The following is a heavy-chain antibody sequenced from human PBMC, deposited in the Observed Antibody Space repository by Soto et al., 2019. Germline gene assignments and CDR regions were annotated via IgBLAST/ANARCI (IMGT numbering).Heavy chain of an antibody. D-gene: IGHD1-7*01. CDR1: GYTFTSYG. J-gene: IGHJ6*02. Sequence: QVQLVQSGAEVKKPGASVKVSCKASGYTFTSYGISWVRQAPGQGLEWMGWISAYNGNTNCAQKLQGRVTMTTDTSKSKAYMELRSLRSDDTAVYYCAIVSGTTYVYYYGMDVCGQGNTVTVSS. V-gene: IGHV1-18*01. CDR3: AIVSGTTYVYYYGMDV. CDR2: ISAYNGNT.